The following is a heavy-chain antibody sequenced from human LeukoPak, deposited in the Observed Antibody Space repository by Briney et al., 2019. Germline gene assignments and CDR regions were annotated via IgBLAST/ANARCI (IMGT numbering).Heavy chain of an antibody. CDR1: GGSFSGYY. D-gene: IGHD6-19*01. J-gene: IGHJ6*03. V-gene: IGHV4-34*01. Sequence: SETLSLTCAVYGGSFSGYYWSWIRQPPGKGLEWIGEINHSGSTNYNPSLKSRVTISVDTSKNQFSLKLRSVTAADTAVYYCARGEEQWLLRRPDFEYNYYYMDVWGKGTTVTISS. CDR2: INHSGST. CDR3: ARGEEQWLLRRPDFEYNYYYMDV.